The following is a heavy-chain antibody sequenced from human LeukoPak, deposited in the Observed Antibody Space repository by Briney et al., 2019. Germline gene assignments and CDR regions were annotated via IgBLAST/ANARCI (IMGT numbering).Heavy chain of an antibody. CDR3: ARDPTYYDILTGYYRIGWFDP. Sequence: GGSLRLSCAASGFTLSSYAMTWVRQAPGKGLEWVAVISYDGSNKYYADSVKGRFTISRDNSKNTLYLQMNSLRAEDTAVYYCARDPTYYDILTGYYRIGWFDPWGQGTLVTVSS. CDR1: GFTLSSYA. V-gene: IGHV3-30-3*01. D-gene: IGHD3-9*01. J-gene: IGHJ5*02. CDR2: ISYDGSNK.